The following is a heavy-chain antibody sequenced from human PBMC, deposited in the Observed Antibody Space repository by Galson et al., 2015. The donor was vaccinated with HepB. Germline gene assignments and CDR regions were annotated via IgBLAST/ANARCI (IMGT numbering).Heavy chain of an antibody. CDR1: GDSVSSNSAA. Sequence: CAISGDSVSSNSAAWNWIRRSPSRGLEWPGRTYYRSKWYNDYAVSVKSRITINPDTSKNQFSLQLNSVTPEDTAVYYCARDRGLNWFDPWGQGALVTVSS. V-gene: IGHV6-1*01. CDR2: TYYRSKWYN. D-gene: IGHD3/OR15-3a*01. J-gene: IGHJ5*02. CDR3: ARDRGLNWFDP.